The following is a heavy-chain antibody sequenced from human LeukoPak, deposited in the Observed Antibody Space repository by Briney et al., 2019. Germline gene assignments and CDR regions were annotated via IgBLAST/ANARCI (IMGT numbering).Heavy chain of an antibody. J-gene: IGHJ6*04. CDR1: EFTSSAFW. V-gene: IGHV3-7*01. CDR3: AIFAGAVPGNLLL. D-gene: IGHD2-8*02. CDR2: INKDGTEK. Sequence: GGSLRLSCAASEFTSSAFWMTWVRRPPGKGLEWVANINKDGTEKEYVDSVKGRFSIFRDNAKNSVFLQMNSLRAEVTAVYYCAIFAGAVPGNLLLWGKGTTVIVSA.